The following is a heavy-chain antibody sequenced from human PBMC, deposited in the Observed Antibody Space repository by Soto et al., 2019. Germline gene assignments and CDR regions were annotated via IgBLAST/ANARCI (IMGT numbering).Heavy chain of an antibody. Sequence: GGSLRLSCAASGFTFSNYEMHWVRQAPGKGLEYVSGISNNGAHTDYAKSVKGRFTISRDNSENTLYLQMGSLRAEDMALYYCARRGYGSRWPNVYMDVWGKGTTXTVSS. CDR3: ARRGYGSRWPNVYMDV. CDR2: ISNNGAHT. D-gene: IGHD6-13*01. CDR1: GFTFSNYE. J-gene: IGHJ6*03. V-gene: IGHV3-64*01.